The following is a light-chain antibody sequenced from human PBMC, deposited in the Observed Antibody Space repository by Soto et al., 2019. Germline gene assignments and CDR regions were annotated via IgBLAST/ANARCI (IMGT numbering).Light chain of an antibody. CDR2: YDS. Sequence: SYELTQPPSVSVAPGKTARITCGGNNIGSKSVHWYQQKPGLAPVLVISYDSDRPSGIPERFSGSNSGNTATLTISRVEAGDEADFYCQVWDSSSDHVVFGGGTKLTVL. CDR1: NIGSKS. V-gene: IGLV3-21*04. CDR3: QVWDSSSDHVV. J-gene: IGLJ2*01.